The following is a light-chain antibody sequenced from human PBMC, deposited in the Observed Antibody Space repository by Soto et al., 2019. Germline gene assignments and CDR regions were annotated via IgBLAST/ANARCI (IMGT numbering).Light chain of an antibody. CDR1: QSVSSN. Sequence: EIVMTQSPATLSVSPGERATLSCRASQSVSSNLAWYQQTPGQAPRFLIYGASTRATGIPARFSGSGSGTEFTLTISSLQSEDFAVYYCQHYNNWPFTFGQGTKVDIK. V-gene: IGKV3-15*01. CDR3: QHYNNWPFT. J-gene: IGKJ2*01. CDR2: GAS.